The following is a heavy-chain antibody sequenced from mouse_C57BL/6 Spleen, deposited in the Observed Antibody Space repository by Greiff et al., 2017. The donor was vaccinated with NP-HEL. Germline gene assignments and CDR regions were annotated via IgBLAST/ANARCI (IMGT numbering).Heavy chain of an antibody. Sequence: EVQLVESGGGLVKPGGSLKLSCAASGFTFSSYAMSWVRQTPEKRLEWVATISDGGSYTYYPDNVKGRFTISRDNAKNNLYLQMSHLKSEDTAMYYCARDTGLFAYWGQGTLVTVSA. CDR2: ISDGGSYT. J-gene: IGHJ3*01. CDR3: ARDTGLFAY. V-gene: IGHV5-4*01. CDR1: GFTFSSYA.